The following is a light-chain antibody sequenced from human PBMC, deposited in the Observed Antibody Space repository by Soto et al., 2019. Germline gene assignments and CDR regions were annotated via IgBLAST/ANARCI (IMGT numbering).Light chain of an antibody. Sequence: QSVLTQPRSVSGSPGQSVTISCTGTSSDVGRYDYVSWYQQHPGKAPKLIIYDVTERPAGVPDRFSGFKSGNTASLTISGFQAEDEADYSCCSFAGSFSYVFGGGTKVTV. J-gene: IGLJ1*01. CDR3: CSFAGSFSYV. CDR1: SSDVGRYDY. V-gene: IGLV2-11*01. CDR2: DVT.